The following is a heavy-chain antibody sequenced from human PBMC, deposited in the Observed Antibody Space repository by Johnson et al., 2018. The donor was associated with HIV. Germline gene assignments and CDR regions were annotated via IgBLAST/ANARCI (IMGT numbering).Heavy chain of an antibody. CDR3: NTDRVDGGGGYYNAFEI. D-gene: IGHD1-26*01. Sequence: VQLVESGGGLAKPAWSPRLSCAASQFIFSNYYMNCVRQPPGNGLELVGQVNPNGDSTYLIDSGKDRFNTSRDNAKNTLQLQMNSLKTEDTALYYCNTDRVDGGGGYYNAFEIWGQGTMVTVSS. J-gene: IGHJ3*02. CDR2: VNPNGDST. CDR1: QFIFSNYY. V-gene: IGHV3-25*05.